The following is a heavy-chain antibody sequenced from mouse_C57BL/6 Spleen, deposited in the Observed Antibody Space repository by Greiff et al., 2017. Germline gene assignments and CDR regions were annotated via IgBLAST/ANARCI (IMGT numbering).Heavy chain of an antibody. CDR1: GYAFTNYL. CDR2: INPGSGGT. J-gene: IGHJ4*01. CDR3: ARLDYGSSYAMDY. D-gene: IGHD1-1*01. V-gene: IGHV1-54*01. Sequence: QVQLQQSGAELVRPGTSVKVSCKASGYAFTNYLIEWVKQRPGQGLEWIGVINPGSGGTNYNEKFKGKATLTADKSSSTAYMQLSILTSEDSAVYFCARLDYGSSYAMDYWGQGTSVTVSS.